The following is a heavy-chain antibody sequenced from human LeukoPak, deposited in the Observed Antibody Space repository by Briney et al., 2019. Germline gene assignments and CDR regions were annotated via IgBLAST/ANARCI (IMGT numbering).Heavy chain of an antibody. J-gene: IGHJ4*02. CDR3: ARDHRGGYDSSGYYYPGGY. CDR2: INPNSGGT. Sequence: ASVKVSCKASGYTFTSYGISWVRQAPGQGLEWMGWINPNSGGTNYAQKFQGRVTMTRDTSISTAYMELSRLRSDDTAVYYCARDHRGGYDSSGYYYPGGYWGQGTLVTVSS. V-gene: IGHV1-2*02. CDR1: GYTFTSYG. D-gene: IGHD3-22*01.